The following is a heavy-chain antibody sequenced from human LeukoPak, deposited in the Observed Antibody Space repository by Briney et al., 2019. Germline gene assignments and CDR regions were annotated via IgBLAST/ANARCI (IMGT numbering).Heavy chain of an antibody. J-gene: IGHJ3*02. CDR1: GYTFTGYY. D-gene: IGHD1/OR15-1a*01. CDR3: AREWTPEHGRAFDI. Sequence: ASVKVSCKASGYTFTGYYMHWVRQAPGQGLEWMGWINPNSGGTNYAQKFQGRVTMTRDTSISTAYMELSRLRSDDTAVYYCAREWTPEHGRAFDIWGQGTMVTVSS. CDR2: INPNSGGT. V-gene: IGHV1-2*02.